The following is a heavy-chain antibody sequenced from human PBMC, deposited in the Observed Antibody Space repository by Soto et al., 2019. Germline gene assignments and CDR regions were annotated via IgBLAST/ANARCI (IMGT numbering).Heavy chain of an antibody. CDR3: ARRGRTYCGGDCYSGGAFDI. CDR1: GFTFSDHY. V-gene: IGHV3-72*01. CDR2: TRNKANSYTT. Sequence: PGGSLRLSCAASGFTFSDHYMDWVRQAPGKGLEWVGRTRNKANSYTTEYAASVKGRFTISRDDSKNSLYLQMNSLKTEDTAVYYCARRGRTYCGGDCYSGGAFDIWGQGTMVTVSS. D-gene: IGHD2-21*02. J-gene: IGHJ3*02.